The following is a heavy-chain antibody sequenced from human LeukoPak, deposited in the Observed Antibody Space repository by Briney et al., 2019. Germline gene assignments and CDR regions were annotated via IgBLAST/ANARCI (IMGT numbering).Heavy chain of an antibody. CDR3: ARDGAGDRPFDY. CDR1: GFTFSSYG. Sequence: RGGSLRLSCAASGFTFSSYGMSWVRQAPGKGLEWVSAISGSGGSTYYADSVKGRFTISRDNAKNSLYLQMNSLRAEDTAVYYCARDGAGDRPFDYWGQGTLVTVSS. D-gene: IGHD3-10*01. V-gene: IGHV3-23*01. J-gene: IGHJ4*02. CDR2: ISGSGGST.